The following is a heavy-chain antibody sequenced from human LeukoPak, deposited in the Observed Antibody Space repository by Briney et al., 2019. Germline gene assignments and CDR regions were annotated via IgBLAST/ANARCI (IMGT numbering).Heavy chain of an antibody. V-gene: IGHV3-30*03. CDR3: AREGSAGEFDY. J-gene: IGHJ4*02. CDR1: GFTFSSYG. Sequence: GGSLRLSCAASGFTFSSYGMHWVRQAPGKGLEWVAVISYDGSNKYYADSVNGRFTISRDNSKNTLYLQMNSLRAEDTAVYYCAREGSAGEFDYWGQGTLVTVSS. CDR2: ISYDGSNK. D-gene: IGHD1-1*01.